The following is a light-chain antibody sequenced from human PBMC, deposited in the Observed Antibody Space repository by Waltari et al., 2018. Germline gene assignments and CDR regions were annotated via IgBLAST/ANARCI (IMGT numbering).Light chain of an antibody. J-gene: IGLJ3*02. CDR2: DVS. Sequence: QSALTQPASVSGSPGQSITISCTGTSSDVGFYNYVSWYQQHPGKAPKLMIYDVSDRPSGVSNRFSGSKSGNTASLTISGLQADDEADYYCNSYTGSSSWVFGGGTKLT. CDR3: NSYTGSSSWV. CDR1: SSDVGFYNY. V-gene: IGLV2-14*01.